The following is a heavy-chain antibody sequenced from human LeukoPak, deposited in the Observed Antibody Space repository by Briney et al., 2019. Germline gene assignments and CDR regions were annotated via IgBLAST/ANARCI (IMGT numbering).Heavy chain of an antibody. D-gene: IGHD5-24*01. V-gene: IGHV1-8*03. Sequence: ASVKVSCKASGYTFTSYDINWVRQATGQGLEWMGWMNPNSGNTGYAQKFQGRVTITRNTSISTAYMELSSLRSEDTAVYYCARGLQLRPYYYYYMDVWGKGTTVTVSS. J-gene: IGHJ6*03. CDR3: ARGLQLRPYYYYYMDV. CDR1: GYTFTSYD. CDR2: MNPNSGNT.